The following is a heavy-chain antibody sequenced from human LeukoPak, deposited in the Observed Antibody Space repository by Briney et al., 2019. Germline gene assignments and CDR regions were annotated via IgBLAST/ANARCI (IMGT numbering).Heavy chain of an antibody. V-gene: IGHV3-33*01. CDR2: IWYDGSNK. CDR1: GFTFSSYG. J-gene: IGHJ4*02. CDR3: ARDPIAAAGTVYYFDY. Sequence: PGRSLRLSCAASGFTFSSYGMHWVRQAPGKGLEWVAGIWYDGSNKYYADSVKGRFTISRDNSKNTLYLQMNSLRAEDTAVYYCARDPIAAAGTVYYFDYWGQGTLVTVSS. D-gene: IGHD6-13*01.